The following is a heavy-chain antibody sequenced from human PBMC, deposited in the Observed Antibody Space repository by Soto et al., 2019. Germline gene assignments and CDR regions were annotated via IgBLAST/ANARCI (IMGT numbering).Heavy chain of an antibody. V-gene: IGHV7-4-1*01. J-gene: IGHJ6*02. CDR2: INTNTGNP. CDR3: ARGSSSPVSIDYGMDV. Sequence: GASVKVSCKASGYTFTSYAMNWARQAPGQGLEWMGWINTNTGNPTYAQGFTGRFVFSLDTSVSTAYLQICSLKAEDTAVYYCARGSSSPVSIDYGMDVWGQGTTVTVSS. CDR1: GYTFTSYA. D-gene: IGHD6-6*01.